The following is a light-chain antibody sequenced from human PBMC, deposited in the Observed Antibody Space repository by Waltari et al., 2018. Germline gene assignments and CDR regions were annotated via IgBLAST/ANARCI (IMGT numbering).Light chain of an antibody. CDR1: NSNIGDNY. J-gene: IGLJ2*01. CDR2: DKN. V-gene: IGLV1-51*01. CDR3: GTWDSSLSAGV. Sequence: QSVLTQPPSVSAAPGQKVTISCSGSNSNIGDNYISWYKQFPGTTPKLLIYDKNKRTSGIPDRVSGSKSGTSATLGITGLQTGDEADYYCGTWDSSLSAGVFGGGTKLTVL.